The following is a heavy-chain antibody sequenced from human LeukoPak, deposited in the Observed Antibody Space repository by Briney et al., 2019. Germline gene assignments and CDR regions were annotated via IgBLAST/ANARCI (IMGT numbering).Heavy chain of an antibody. CDR1: GGTFSSYA. V-gene: IGHV1-69*04. D-gene: IGHD1-14*01. CDR2: IIPILGIA. CDR3: AREEIPLDYYYYMDV. J-gene: IGHJ6*03. Sequence: SVTVSCKASGGTFSSYAISWVRQAPGQGLEWMGRIIPILGIANYAQKFQGRVTITADKSTSTAYMELSSLRSEDTAVYYCAREEIPLDYYYYMDVWDKGTTVTVSS.